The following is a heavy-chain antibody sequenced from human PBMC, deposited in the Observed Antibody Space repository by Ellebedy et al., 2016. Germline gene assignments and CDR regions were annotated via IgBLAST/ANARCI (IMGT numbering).Heavy chain of an antibody. CDR3: AKGATDIVVVPAAGYYYGMDV. Sequence: GESLKISCAASGFTFSSYGMHWVRQAPGKGLEWVAVISYDGSNKYYADSVKGRFTISRDNSKNTLYLQMNSLRAEDTAVYYCAKGATDIVVVPAAGYYYGMDVWGQGTTVTVPS. CDR1: GFTFSSYG. J-gene: IGHJ6*02. V-gene: IGHV3-30*18. D-gene: IGHD2-2*01. CDR2: ISYDGSNK.